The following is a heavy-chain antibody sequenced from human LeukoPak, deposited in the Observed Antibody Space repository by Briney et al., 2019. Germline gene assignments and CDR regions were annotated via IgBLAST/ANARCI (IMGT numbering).Heavy chain of an antibody. CDR1: GFTFSSRD. CDR2: ISSTSSTK. V-gene: IGHV3-48*01. D-gene: IGHD3-10*02. CDR3: AELGITMIGGV. J-gene: IGHJ6*04. Sequence: GGSLRLSCATSGFTFSSRDVNWVRQAPGKGLEWISYISSTSSTKYFTDSVKGRFTISRDNSKNTLYLQMNSLRAEDTAVYYCAELGITMIGGVWGKGTTVTISS.